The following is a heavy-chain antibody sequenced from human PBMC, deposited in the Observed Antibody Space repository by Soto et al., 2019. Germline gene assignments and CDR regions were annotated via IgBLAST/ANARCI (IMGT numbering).Heavy chain of an antibody. CDR1: GYSFTSYW. V-gene: IGHV5-51*01. CDR2: IYPGDSDT. D-gene: IGHD3-3*01. Sequence: GESLKISCKGSGYSFTSYWIGWVRQMPGKGLEWMGIIYPGDSDTRYSPSFQGHVTISADKSIRTAYLQWSSLKASDTAMYYCARHITIFGVNYYGMDVWGQGTTVTVSS. CDR3: ARHITIFGVNYYGMDV. J-gene: IGHJ6*02.